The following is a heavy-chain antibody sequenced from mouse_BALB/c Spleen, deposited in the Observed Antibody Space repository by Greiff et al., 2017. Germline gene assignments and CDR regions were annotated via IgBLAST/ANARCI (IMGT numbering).Heavy chain of an antibody. CDR1: GYAFSSSW. CDR3: ASSVVADYYAMDY. V-gene: IGHV1-82*01. Sequence: VQLQQSGPELVKPGASVKISCKASGYAFSSSWMNWVKQRPGQGLEWIGRIYPGDGDTNYNGKFKGKATLTADKSSSTAYMQLSSLTSVDSAVYFCASSVVADYYAMDYWGQGTSVTVSS. J-gene: IGHJ4*01. CDR2: IYPGDGDT. D-gene: IGHD1-1*01.